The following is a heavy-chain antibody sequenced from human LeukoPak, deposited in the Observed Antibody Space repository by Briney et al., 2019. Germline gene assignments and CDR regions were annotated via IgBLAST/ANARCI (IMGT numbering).Heavy chain of an antibody. V-gene: IGHV4-34*01. CDR3: ARGRPGIAAAGTFDY. CDR1: GGSFSGYY. J-gene: IGHJ4*02. CDR2: INHSGST. D-gene: IGHD6-13*01. Sequence: LETLSLTCAVYGGSFSGYYWSWIRQPPGKGLEWIGEINHSGSTNYNPSLKSRVTISVDTSKNQFSLKLSSVTAADTAVYYCARGRPGIAAAGTFDYWGQGTLVTVSS.